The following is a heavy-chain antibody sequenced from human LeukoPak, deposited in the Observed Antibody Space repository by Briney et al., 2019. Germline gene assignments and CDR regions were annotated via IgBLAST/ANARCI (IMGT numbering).Heavy chain of an antibody. Sequence: GSLRLSCVASGFTFSTYSMNWVRQAPGKGLEWVSYISSSSGTKYYADCVKGRFTISRDNAENSLYLQMNSLRAEDTAVYYCAREYSSSSGRAFDIWGQGTMVTVSS. D-gene: IGHD6-6*01. V-gene: IGHV3-48*04. CDR2: ISSSSGTK. J-gene: IGHJ3*02. CDR3: AREYSSSSGRAFDI. CDR1: GFTFSTYS.